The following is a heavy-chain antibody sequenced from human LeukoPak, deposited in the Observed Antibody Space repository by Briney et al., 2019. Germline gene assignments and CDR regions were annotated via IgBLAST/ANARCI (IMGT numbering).Heavy chain of an antibody. CDR1: GFPFSSYW. CDR3: TRVGYIDEGIDY. CDR2: IKQDGSKK. D-gene: IGHD5-24*01. V-gene: IGHV3-7*04. Sequence: PGGSLRLSCVASGFPFSSYWMTWVRQAPGKGLEWVANIKQDGSKKSYVDSVKGRLTISRDNAKNSLYLQVNSLRAEDTAIYYCTRVGYIDEGIDYWGQGTLVTVSS. J-gene: IGHJ4*02.